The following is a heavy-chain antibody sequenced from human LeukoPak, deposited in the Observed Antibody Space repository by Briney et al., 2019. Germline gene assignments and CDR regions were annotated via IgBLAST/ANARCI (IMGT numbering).Heavy chain of an antibody. CDR1: GFTFNNYA. CDR2: IYSGGGT. CDR3: ARDSWFGESQGC. Sequence: GGSLRLSCVVSGFTFNNYAMSWVRQAPGKGLEWVSIIYSGGGTYYADSVKGRFTISRDNSKNTLYLQMNSLRAEDTAVYYCARDSWFGESQGCWGQGTLVTVSS. V-gene: IGHV3-53*01. D-gene: IGHD3-10*01. J-gene: IGHJ4*02.